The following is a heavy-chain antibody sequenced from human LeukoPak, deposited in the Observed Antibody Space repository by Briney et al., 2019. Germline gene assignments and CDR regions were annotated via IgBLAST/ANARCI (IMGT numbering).Heavy chain of an antibody. Sequence: GSLRLSCAASGFTFSNAWMNWIRQAPGKGLEWVGRIKRKTDGETTDYAAPVKGRFSISRDDSKNTLYLQMNSLKTEDTAVYYCTTQQRALGYCISTSCYPDFYYYGMDVWGQGTTVTVSS. CDR2: IKRKTDGETT. V-gene: IGHV3-15*01. CDR1: GFTFSNAW. D-gene: IGHD2-2*01. CDR3: TTQQRALGYCISTSCYPDFYYYGMDV. J-gene: IGHJ6*02.